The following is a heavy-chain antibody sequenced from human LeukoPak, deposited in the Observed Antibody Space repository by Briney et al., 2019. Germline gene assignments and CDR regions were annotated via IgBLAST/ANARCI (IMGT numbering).Heavy chain of an antibody. V-gene: IGHV4-30-2*01. CDR3: ARVPGVSTWFDP. D-gene: IGHD3-3*01. CDR2: IYHSGST. Sequence: SQTLSLTCAVSGGPLSSGGYSWSWIRQPPGKGLEWIGYIYHSGSTYYNPSLKSRVTISVDRSKNQFSLKLSSVTAADTAVYYCARVPGVSTWFDPWGQGTLVTVSS. CDR1: GGPLSSGGYS. J-gene: IGHJ5*02.